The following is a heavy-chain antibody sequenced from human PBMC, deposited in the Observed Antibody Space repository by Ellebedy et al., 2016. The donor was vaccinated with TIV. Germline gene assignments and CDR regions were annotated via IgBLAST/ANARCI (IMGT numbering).Heavy chain of an antibody. V-gene: IGHV3-23*01. Sequence: GESLKISCAASGLTFSSHAMSWVRQAPGKGLEWVSSITESGGNTYYADSVKGRFTISRDDAKDTLYLQMNSLRVEDTAVYYCASVSGAVVPAANKYWGQGIQVTVSS. CDR1: GLTFSSHA. CDR3: ASVSGAVVPAANKY. D-gene: IGHD2-2*01. CDR2: ITESGGNT. J-gene: IGHJ4*02.